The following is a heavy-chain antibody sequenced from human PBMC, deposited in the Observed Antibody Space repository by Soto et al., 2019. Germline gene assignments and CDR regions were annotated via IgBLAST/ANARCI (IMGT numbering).Heavy chain of an antibody. J-gene: IGHJ4*02. D-gene: IGHD6-19*01. CDR2: ISGSGGST. CDR1: GFTFSSYA. Sequence: GGALRLSCAASGFTFSSYAMSWVRQAPGKGLEWVSAISGSGGSTYYADSVKGRFTISRDNSKNTLYLQMNSLRAEDTAVYYCAKVSSGWYSNFDYWGQGTLVTVSS. CDR3: AKVSSGWYSNFDY. V-gene: IGHV3-23*01.